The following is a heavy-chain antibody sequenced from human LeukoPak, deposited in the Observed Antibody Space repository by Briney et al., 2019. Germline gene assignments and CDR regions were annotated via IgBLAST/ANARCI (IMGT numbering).Heavy chain of an antibody. CDR1: GGTXXXYA. D-gene: IGHD3-22*01. CDR3: ARFYYDSSGGYYYYGMDV. Sequence: GGTXXXYAIXXVRQAPGQGLEWMGGIIPIFGTADYAPKFQGRVTITADESTSTAYMELSSLRSEDTAVYYCARFYYDSSGGYYYYGMDVWGQGTTVTVSS. J-gene: IGHJ6*02. CDR2: IIPIFGTA. V-gene: IGHV1-69*01.